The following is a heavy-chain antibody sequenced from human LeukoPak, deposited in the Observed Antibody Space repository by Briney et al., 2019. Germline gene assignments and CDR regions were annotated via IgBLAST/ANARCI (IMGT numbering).Heavy chain of an antibody. D-gene: IGHD3-3*01. CDR2: IWFDGSKQ. CDR1: GFAFNTYG. Sequence: GGSPRLSCAASGFAFNTYGVHWVRQPPGKGLEWVALIWFDGSKQYYADSVRGRFIISRDNSRNTVYLHMNSLGVEDTAVYYCTRDGRTYSDFWSNYYHAMDVWGQGTTVTVSS. V-gene: IGHV3-33*01. CDR3: TRDGRTYSDFWSNYYHAMDV. J-gene: IGHJ6*02.